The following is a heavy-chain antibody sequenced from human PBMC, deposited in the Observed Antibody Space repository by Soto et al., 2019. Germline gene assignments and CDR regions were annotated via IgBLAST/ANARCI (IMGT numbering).Heavy chain of an antibody. CDR2: VIPIFGTA. J-gene: IGHJ5*02. CDR1: GGTFSSYA. V-gene: IGHV1-69*06. Sequence: ASVKVSCKGSGGTFSSYAISWVRQAPGQGLEWMGGVIPIFGTANYAQKLQGRVTITADKSTSTAYMELSSLRSEDTAVYYCARVRYLELDNWFDPGGQGTLVNVSS. CDR3: ARVRYLELDNWFDP. D-gene: IGHD1-7*01.